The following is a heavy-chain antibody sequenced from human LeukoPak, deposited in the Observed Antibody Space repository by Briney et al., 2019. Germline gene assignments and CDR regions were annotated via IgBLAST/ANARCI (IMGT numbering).Heavy chain of an antibody. V-gene: IGHV1-69*05. Sequence: SVKVSCKASGGTFSSYAISWVRQAPGQGLEWMGRIIPIFGTANYAQKFQGRVTITTDESTSTAYMELSSLRSEDTAVYYSARDFTMIDVQAFDIWGQGTMVTASS. CDR1: GGTFSSYA. CDR3: ARDFTMIDVQAFDI. CDR2: IIPIFGTA. D-gene: IGHD3-22*01. J-gene: IGHJ3*02.